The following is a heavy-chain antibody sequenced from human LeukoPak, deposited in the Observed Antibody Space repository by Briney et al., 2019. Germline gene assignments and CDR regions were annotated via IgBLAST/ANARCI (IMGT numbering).Heavy chain of an antibody. CDR3: ARAPRVASTGRFDY. CDR1: GYSFTNYG. CDR2: ISGYTGNT. Sequence: ASVKVSCKPSGYSFTNYGVNWVRQALGQGLEWLGWISGYTGNTDYAQKFQGRVTKTTDTSTTTAYMELRSLRSDDTAVYYCARAPRVASTGRFDYWGQGTLVTVSS. V-gene: IGHV1-18*01. D-gene: IGHD6-13*01. J-gene: IGHJ4*02.